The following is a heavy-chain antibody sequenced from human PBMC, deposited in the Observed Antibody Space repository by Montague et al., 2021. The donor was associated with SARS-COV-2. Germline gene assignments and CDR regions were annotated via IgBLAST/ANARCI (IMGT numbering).Heavy chain of an antibody. CDR1: GFTFSSYS. J-gene: IGHJ4*02. D-gene: IGHD3-9*01. CDR3: TRAGTYYDILTGYAELGYFDY. Sequence: SRSLSCDASGFTFSSYSMNWVRQAPGKGLEWVSSISSSSSYIYYADSVKGRFTISRDNAKNSLYLQMNSLRAEDTAVYYCTRAGTYYDILTGYAELGYFDYWGQGTLVTVSS. V-gene: IGHV3-21*01. CDR2: ISSSSSYI.